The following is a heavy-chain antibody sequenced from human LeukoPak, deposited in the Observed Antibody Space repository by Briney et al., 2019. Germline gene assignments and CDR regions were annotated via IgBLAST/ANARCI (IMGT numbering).Heavy chain of an antibody. CDR1: GFTFSGYS. D-gene: IGHD4-23*01. J-gene: IGHJ4*02. Sequence: GGSLRLSCAASGFTFSGYSIHWVRQAPGKGLEWVAVIGNDGNAQYYSDSVRGRFTISRDNSKNTLHLQMNNLRTGDTAVYYCAREFGHGRWYFDYWGQGTLVTVSS. CDR3: AREFGHGRWYFDY. V-gene: IGHV3-33*08. CDR2: IGNDGNAQ.